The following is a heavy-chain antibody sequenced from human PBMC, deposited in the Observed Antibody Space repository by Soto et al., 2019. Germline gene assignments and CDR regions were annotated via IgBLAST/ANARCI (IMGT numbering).Heavy chain of an antibody. CDR1: GFTFSSYS. CDR2: ISSSSSYI. Sequence: EVQLVESGGGLVKPGGSLRLSCAASGFTFSSYSMNWVRQAPGKGLEWVSSISSSSSYIYYADSVKGRFTISRDNAKNXXXLXXXXXXXXXXXXXXXXXVRTRGSSIYYFDYWGQGXLVTVSS. CDR3: XXVRTRGSSIYYFDY. D-gene: IGHD5-12*01. V-gene: IGHV3-21*01. J-gene: IGHJ4*02.